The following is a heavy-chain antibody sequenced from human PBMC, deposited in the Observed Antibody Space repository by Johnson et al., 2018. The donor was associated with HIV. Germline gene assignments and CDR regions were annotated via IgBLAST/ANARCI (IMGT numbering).Heavy chain of an antibody. CDR1: GFTFDDYA. D-gene: IGHD3-3*01. J-gene: IGHJ3*02. Sequence: VQLVESGGGVVRPGGSLRLSCAASGFTFDDYAMSWVRQAPGKGLDWVSAISGSGGSTYYADSVKGRFTISRDNAKKSLYLQMNSLRAEDTALYHCARVTIFGVVIDHDAFDIWGQGAMVTVSS. CDR2: ISGSGGST. CDR3: ARVTIFGVVIDHDAFDI. V-gene: IGHV3-20*01.